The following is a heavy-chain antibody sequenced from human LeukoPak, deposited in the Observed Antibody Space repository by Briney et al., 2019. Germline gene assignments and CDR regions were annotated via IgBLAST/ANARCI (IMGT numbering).Heavy chain of an antibody. V-gene: IGHV4-59*12. J-gene: IGHJ6*03. CDR1: GGSISSYY. D-gene: IGHD6-13*01. Sequence: PSETLSLTCTVSGGSISSYYWSWIRQPPGKGLEWIGYIYYSGSTNYNPSLKSRVTISVDTSKNQFSLKLSSVTAADTAVYYCARLRQQLGYYYYYYMDVWGKGTTVTVSS. CDR2: IYYSGST. CDR3: ARLRQQLGYYYYYYMDV.